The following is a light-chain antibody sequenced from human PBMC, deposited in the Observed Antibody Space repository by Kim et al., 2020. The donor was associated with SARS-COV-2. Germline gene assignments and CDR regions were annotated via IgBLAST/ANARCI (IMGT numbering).Light chain of an antibody. CDR2: GAS. CDR1: QSVGGN. Sequence: EIVMTQSPATLSVSPGERATLSCRASQSVGGNLAWYHRRPGQAPRLLIHGASTRATGIPARFSGSGSGTEFTLTISSLQSEDFAVYYCQQYNTWPMFTFGQGTKLEI. V-gene: IGKV3-15*01. CDR3: QQYNTWPMFT. J-gene: IGKJ2*01.